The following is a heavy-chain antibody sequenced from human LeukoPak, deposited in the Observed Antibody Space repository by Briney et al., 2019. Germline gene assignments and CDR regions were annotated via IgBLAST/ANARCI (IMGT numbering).Heavy chain of an antibody. CDR2: INHSGST. V-gene: IGHV4-34*01. D-gene: IGHD5-18*01. J-gene: IGHJ4*02. CDR3: ARGLGYSYGHGLDY. Sequence: SETLSLTCAVYGGSFSGYYWSWIRQPPGKGLEWIGEINHSGSTNYNPSLKSRVTISVDTSKNQFSLKLSSVTAADTAVYYCARGLGYSYGHGLDYWGQGTLVTVSS. CDR1: GGSFSGYY.